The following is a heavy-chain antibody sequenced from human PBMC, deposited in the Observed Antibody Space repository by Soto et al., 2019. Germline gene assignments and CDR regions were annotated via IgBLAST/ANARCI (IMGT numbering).Heavy chain of an antibody. CDR2: IYDSGSS. J-gene: IGHJ4*02. CDR1: GASISSGDYF. D-gene: IGHD2-8*02. V-gene: IGHV4-30-4*01. Sequence: SETLSLTCTVSGASISSGDYFWSWIRQSPGKGLEWIGYIYDSGSSYYNPSLKSRVTMSVDTSKNQFSLKLRSVTAADTAVYYCAREKAYLSGPKNFDYWGQGTRVTVSS. CDR3: AREKAYLSGPKNFDY.